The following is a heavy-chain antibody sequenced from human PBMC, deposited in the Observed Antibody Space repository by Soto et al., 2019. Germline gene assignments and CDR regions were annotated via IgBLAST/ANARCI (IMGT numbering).Heavy chain of an antibody. CDR2: ISSSSSYI. Sequence: NPGGSLRLSCAASGFTFSSYSMNWVRQAPGKGLEWVSSISSSSSYIYYADSVKGRFTISRDNAKNSMYLQMNSLRAEDTAVYYCASLGQAGLRLTAIFGMDVWGQGTTVTVSS. J-gene: IGHJ6*02. D-gene: IGHD3-3*01. CDR3: ASLGQAGLRLTAIFGMDV. V-gene: IGHV3-21*01. CDR1: GFTFSSYS.